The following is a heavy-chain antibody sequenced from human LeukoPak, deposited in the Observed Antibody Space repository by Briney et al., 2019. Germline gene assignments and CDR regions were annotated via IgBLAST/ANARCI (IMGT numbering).Heavy chain of an antibody. V-gene: IGHV3-21*01. CDR1: GFTFSDYN. J-gene: IGHJ4*02. CDR2: ISSSSSYI. D-gene: IGHD4-23*01. Sequence: GGSLRLSCAASGFTFSDYNMRWIRQAPGKGLEWVSSISSSSSYIYYADSVKGRFTISRDNAKNSLYLQMNSLRAEDTAVYYCARRGKYGGNRAFDYWGQGTLVTVSS. CDR3: ARRGKYGGNRAFDY.